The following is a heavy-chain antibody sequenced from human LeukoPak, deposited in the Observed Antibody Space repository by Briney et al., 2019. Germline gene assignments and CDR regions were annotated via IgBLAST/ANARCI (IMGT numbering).Heavy chain of an antibody. J-gene: IGHJ1*01. CDR2: IIPIFGTA. CDR1: GGTLSSYA. D-gene: IGHD5-24*01. CDR3: ATLERWPNPWDFQH. V-gene: IGHV1-69*05. Sequence: SVKVSCKASGGTLSSYAISWVRQAPGQGLEWMGGIIPIFGTANYAQKFQGRVTITTDESTSTAYMELSSLRSEDTAVYYCATLERWPNPWDFQHWGQGTLVTVPS.